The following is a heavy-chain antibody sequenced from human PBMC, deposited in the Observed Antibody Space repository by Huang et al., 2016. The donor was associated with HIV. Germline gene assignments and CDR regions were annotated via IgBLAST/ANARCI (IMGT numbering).Heavy chain of an antibody. Sequence: VQLVQSGAEVKKPGESLKISCKGSGYSFSSYWNAWVRQMPGKGLEWVGIIFPYDSYTTYSPSFEGQVTISADNSIGTAYLQWSSLKASDTAMYYCARRFSSSSGYFDYWGQGSLVTVSS. J-gene: IGHJ4*02. D-gene: IGHD6-6*01. CDR2: IFPYDSYT. CDR1: GYSFSSYW. V-gene: IGHV5-51*01. CDR3: ARRFSSSSGYFDY.